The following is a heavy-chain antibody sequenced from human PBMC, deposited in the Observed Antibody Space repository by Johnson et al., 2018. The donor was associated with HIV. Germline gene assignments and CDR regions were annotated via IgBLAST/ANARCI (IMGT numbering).Heavy chain of an antibody. CDR1: GFTFSSYW. D-gene: IGHD1-26*01. V-gene: IGHV3-74*02. CDR3: ARVVGDTTGGRAFDI. Sequence: EVQLVESGGGLVQPGGSLRLSCAASGFTFSSYWMHWVRQAPGKGLVWVSRINSDGSSTSYADSVKGRFTISRDNDKNKLYLQMNSLRAEDTAVYYCARVVGDTTGGRAFDIWGQGTMVTVSS. CDR2: INSDGSST. J-gene: IGHJ3*02.